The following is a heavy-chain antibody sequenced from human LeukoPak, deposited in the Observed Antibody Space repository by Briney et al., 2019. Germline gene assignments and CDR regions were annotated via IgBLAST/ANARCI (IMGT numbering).Heavy chain of an antibody. J-gene: IGHJ4*02. CDR3: ARSLEGYYDSSGPARGFDY. V-gene: IGHV3-48*03. D-gene: IGHD3-22*01. CDR1: GFTFSSYE. CDR2: ISSSGSTI. Sequence: SGGSLRLSCAASGFTFSSYEMNWVRQAPGKGLEWVSYISSSGSTIYYADSVKGRFAISRDNAKNSLYLQMNSLRAEDTAVYYCARSLEGYYDSSGPARGFDYWGQGTLVTVSS.